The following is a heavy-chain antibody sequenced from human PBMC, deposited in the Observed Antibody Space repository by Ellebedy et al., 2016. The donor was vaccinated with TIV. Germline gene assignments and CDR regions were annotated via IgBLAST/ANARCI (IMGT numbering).Heavy chain of an antibody. CDR1: GFTFSSYW. CDR2: INSDGSST. J-gene: IGHJ6*02. Sequence: GESLKISXAASGFTFSSYWMHWVRQAPGKGLVWVSRINSDGSSTSYADSVKGRFTISRDNAKNSLYLQMNSLRAEDTAVYYCARDGYSSGWMQNYYYYYGMDVWGQGTTVTVSS. D-gene: IGHD6-19*01. CDR3: ARDGYSSGWMQNYYYYYGMDV. V-gene: IGHV3-74*01.